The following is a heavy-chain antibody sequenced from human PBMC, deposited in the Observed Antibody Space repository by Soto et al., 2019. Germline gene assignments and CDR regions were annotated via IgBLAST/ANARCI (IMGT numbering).Heavy chain of an antibody. Sequence: SETLSLTCAVSGYSISSGYYWGWIRQPPGKGLEWIGSIYHSGSTYYNPSLKRRVTISVDTSKNQFSLKLSSVTAADTAVYYCARNQQQWLAPFDYWGQGTLVTSPQ. J-gene: IGHJ4*02. CDR2: IYHSGST. CDR1: GYSISSGYY. D-gene: IGHD6-19*01. V-gene: IGHV4-38-2*01. CDR3: ARNQQQWLAPFDY.